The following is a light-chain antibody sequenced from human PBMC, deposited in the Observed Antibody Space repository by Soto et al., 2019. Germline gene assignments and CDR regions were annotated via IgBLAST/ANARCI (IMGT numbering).Light chain of an antibody. CDR2: GAS. Sequence: EIVLTQSPGTLSLPPGERATLSCRASQSISESYLAWYQQKPGQAPRLLIYGASSRATGIPDRFSGSGSGTDFTLTITRLEPEDFAVYHCHHYGRSPTFGGGTKVEIK. J-gene: IGKJ4*01. CDR1: QSISESY. V-gene: IGKV3-20*01. CDR3: HHYGRSPT.